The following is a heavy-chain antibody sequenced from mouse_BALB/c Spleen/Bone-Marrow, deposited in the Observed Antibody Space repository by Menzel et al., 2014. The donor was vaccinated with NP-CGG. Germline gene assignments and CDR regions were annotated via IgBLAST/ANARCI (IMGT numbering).Heavy chain of an antibody. CDR1: GYSITSGYG. V-gene: IGHV3-1*02. J-gene: IGHJ2*01. D-gene: IGHD1-1*01. Sequence: EVKLQESGPDLVKPSQSLSLTCTVAGYSITSGYGWHWIRQFPGNKLEWMGYIHYSGSTNYNPSLQSRISITRDTSKNQFLLQLNSVTTEDTATYYCVRETTVVADFDYWGQGTTLTVSS. CDR3: VRETTVVADFDY. CDR2: IHYSGST.